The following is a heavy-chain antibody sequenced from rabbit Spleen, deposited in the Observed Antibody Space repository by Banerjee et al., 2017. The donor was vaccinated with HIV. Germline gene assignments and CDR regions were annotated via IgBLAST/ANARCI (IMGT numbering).Heavy chain of an antibody. J-gene: IGHJ4*01. V-gene: IGHV1S45*01. CDR2: IGTGVGDT. D-gene: IGHD1-1*01. CDR3: ARDLVAVIGWNFNL. Sequence: QEQLVESGGGLVKPGASLTLTCKASGFSFSSNAMCWVRQAPGKGLEWIACIGTGVGDTYYANWAKGRFTISKTSSTTVTLQMTSLTVADTATYFCARDLVAVIGWNFNLWGQGTLVTVS. CDR1: GFSFSSNA.